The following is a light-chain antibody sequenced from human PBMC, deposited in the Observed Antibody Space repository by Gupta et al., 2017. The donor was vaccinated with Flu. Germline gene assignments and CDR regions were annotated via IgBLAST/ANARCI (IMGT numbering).Light chain of an antibody. CDR3: QQYNTYWT. J-gene: IGKJ1*01. CDR1: QSISGW. Sequence: VEDRIILPCRASQSISGWLAGYQQKPGRAPNLLIYKTSTLKSGVPSRCSGSGSGSEFTLTISSLQPDDFATYYCQQYNTYWTFGQGTKVQIK. V-gene: IGKV1-5*03. CDR2: KTS.